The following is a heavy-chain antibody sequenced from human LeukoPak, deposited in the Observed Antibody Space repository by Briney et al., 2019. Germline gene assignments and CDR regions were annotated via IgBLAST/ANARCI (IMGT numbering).Heavy chain of an antibody. CDR1: GGSISSSSYY. CDR2: IYYSGST. V-gene: IGHV4-39*07. J-gene: IGHJ4*02. CDR3: ARVVTTVTTVIDY. Sequence: SETLSLTCTASGGSISSSSYYWGWIRQPPGKGLEWIGSIYYSGSTYYNPSLKSRVTISVDTSKNQFSLKLSSVTAADTAVYYCARVVTTVTTVIDYWGQGTLVTVSS. D-gene: IGHD4-11*01.